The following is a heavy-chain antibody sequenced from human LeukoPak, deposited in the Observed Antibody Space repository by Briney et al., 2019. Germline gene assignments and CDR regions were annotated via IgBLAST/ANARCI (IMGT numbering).Heavy chain of an antibody. D-gene: IGHD4-23*01. CDR3: ARGWATTVVTPWFSPGPKVYYFDY. J-gene: IGHJ4*02. Sequence: SETLSLTCAVYGGSFSGYYWSWIRQPPGKGLEWIGEINHSGSTNYNPSLKSRVTISVDTSKNQFSLKLSSVTAADTAVYYCARGWATTVVTPWFSPGPKVYYFDYWGQGTLVTVSS. V-gene: IGHV4-34*01. CDR1: GGSFSGYY. CDR2: INHSGST.